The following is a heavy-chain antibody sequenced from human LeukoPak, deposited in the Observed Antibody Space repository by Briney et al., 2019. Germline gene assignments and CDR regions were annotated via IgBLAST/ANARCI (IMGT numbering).Heavy chain of an antibody. J-gene: IGHJ4*02. D-gene: IGHD6-13*01. CDR2: IHYSGSS. V-gene: IGHV4-59*01. CDR1: GGSISTYY. Sequence: PSETLSLTCAVSGGSISTYYWSWIRQPPGKGLEWIGYIHYSGSSNYNPSLKSRVTISLDTPKNQFSLKLSSVTAADTAVYYCARGAAATYWGQGTLVTVSS. CDR3: ARGAAATY.